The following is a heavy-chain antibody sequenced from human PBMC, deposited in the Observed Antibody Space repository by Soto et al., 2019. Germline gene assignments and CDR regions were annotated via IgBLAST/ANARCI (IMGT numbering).Heavy chain of an antibody. CDR2: IYYIGST. V-gene: IGHV4-31*03. Sequence: PSETLSLTCTVSGASISSGGYFWSWIRQHPGKGLEWIGYIYYIGSTYYNPSLKSRVTISVDTSKNQFSLKLSSVTTADTAVYYCADSGYSYGMDVWGQGTTVTVSS. CDR1: GASISSGGYF. D-gene: IGHD3-22*01. J-gene: IGHJ6*02. CDR3: ADSGYSYGMDV.